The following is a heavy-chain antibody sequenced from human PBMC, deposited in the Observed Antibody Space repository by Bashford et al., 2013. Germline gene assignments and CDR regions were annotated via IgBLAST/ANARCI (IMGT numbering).Heavy chain of an antibody. CDR2: IDPVDSYI. CDR1: GYRFSSYW. CDR3: AWGGSHYYDS. J-gene: IGHJ4*02. D-gene: IGHD3-10*01. Sequence: GESLKISCKGSGYRFSSYWITWVRQMPGKGLEWMGSIDPVDSYINYSPSFQGHVTISADKSISTAYLQWSSLKASDTAMYYCAWGGSHYYDSWGQGTLVTVSS. V-gene: IGHV5-10-1*01.